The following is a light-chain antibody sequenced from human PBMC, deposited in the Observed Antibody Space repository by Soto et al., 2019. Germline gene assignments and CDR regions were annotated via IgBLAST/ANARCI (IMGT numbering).Light chain of an antibody. Sequence: DIQMTQSPSSVSASVGDRVTITCRASQDINSWLAWYQQKPGKAPKLLIYAASSLQRGVPSRFSGSGSGTDFSLTINSLQPEDFATYYCQHTNSFPYTFGQGTKLEIK. CDR1: QDINSW. J-gene: IGKJ2*01. V-gene: IGKV1-12*01. CDR2: AAS. CDR3: QHTNSFPYT.